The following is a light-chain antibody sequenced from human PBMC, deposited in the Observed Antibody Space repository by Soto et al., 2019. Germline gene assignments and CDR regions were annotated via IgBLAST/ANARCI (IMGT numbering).Light chain of an antibody. J-gene: IGLJ1*01. V-gene: IGLV2-14*01. CDR2: EVS. CDR3: SSYTSILPLHV. CDR1: SSDVGGYNY. Sequence: QSVLTQPASVSGSPGQSITISCTGTSSDVGGYNYVSWYQQHPGKAPKLMIYEVSNRPSGVSNRFSGSKSGNTASLTISGLQAEDEADYYCSSYTSILPLHVFGSRTKVTVL.